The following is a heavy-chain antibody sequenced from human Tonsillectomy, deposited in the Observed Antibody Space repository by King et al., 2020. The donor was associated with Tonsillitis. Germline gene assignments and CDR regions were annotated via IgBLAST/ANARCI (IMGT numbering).Heavy chain of an antibody. CDR1: GFTFSTYN. V-gene: IGHV3-21*01. CDR3: ARDVDWFDL. J-gene: IGHJ5*02. CDR2: IDKSSTYI. Sequence: VQLVESGGGLVKPGGSLRLSCAASGFTFSTYNMNWVRQAPGKGLEWVSFIDKSSTYIYYADSVKGRFTISRDNAENSMYLQMNSLRADDTAVYYCARDVDWFDLWGQGTLVTVSS. D-gene: IGHD2-21*01.